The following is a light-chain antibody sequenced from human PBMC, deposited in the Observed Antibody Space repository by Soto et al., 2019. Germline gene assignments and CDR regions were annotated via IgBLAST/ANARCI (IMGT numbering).Light chain of an antibody. Sequence: ENVLTQSPGTLSLSPGERATLSCRASQTVSGSYLAWYQQPPGQAPRLLIFGASSRASGIPDRFSGSGSGTDFTLTINRLEPEDFAVYYCQQYGSSPLTFGGGTKIDIK. J-gene: IGKJ4*01. V-gene: IGKV3-20*01. CDR1: QTVSGSY. CDR3: QQYGSSPLT. CDR2: GAS.